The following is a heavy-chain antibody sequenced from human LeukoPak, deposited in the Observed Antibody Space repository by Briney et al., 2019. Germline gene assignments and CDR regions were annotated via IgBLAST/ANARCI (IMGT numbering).Heavy chain of an antibody. CDR2: IIPIFGIA. V-gene: IGHV1-69*04. J-gene: IGHJ6*02. D-gene: IGHD6-13*01. CDR1: GGTFSSYA. Sequence: SVKVSCKASGGTFSSYAISWVRQAPGQGLEWMGRIIPIFGIANYAQKFQGRVTITADKSTSTAYMELSSLRSEDTAVYYCARAPPNVSPTAGTKERDVWGQGTTVTVSS. CDR3: ARAPPNVSPTAGTKERDV.